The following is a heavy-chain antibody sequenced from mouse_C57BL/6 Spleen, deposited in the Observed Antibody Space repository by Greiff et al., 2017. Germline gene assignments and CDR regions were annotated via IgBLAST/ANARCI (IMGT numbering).Heavy chain of an antibody. D-gene: IGHD1-1*01. CDR3: AISLITTYSMDS. Sequence: QVQLQQPGAELVKPGASVTVSCTASGYTFTSYWMHWVQQSPGQGLEWIGSINPSDSYTNYPQKFKGQATLTVDKSSSTAYMLHRSPTSEDSAVYYCAISLITTYSMDSWGQGTSVTVSS. CDR2: INPSDSYT. V-gene: IGHV1-74*01. CDR1: GYTFTSYW. J-gene: IGHJ4*01.